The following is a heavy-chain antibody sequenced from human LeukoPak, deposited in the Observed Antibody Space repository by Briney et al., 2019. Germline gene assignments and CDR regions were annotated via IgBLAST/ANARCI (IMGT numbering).Heavy chain of an antibody. D-gene: IGHD5-18*01. CDR1: GFTFSSYG. V-gene: IGHV3-30*18. CDR2: ISYDGSNK. CDR3: AKDAGTGGIQLWLSFYFDY. Sequence: PGRSLRLSCAASGFTFSSYGMHWVRQAPGKGLEWVAVISYDGSNKYYADSVKGRFTISRDNSKNTLYLQMNSLRAEDTAVYYCAKDAGTGGIQLWLSFYFDYWGQGTVVTFSS. J-gene: IGHJ4*02.